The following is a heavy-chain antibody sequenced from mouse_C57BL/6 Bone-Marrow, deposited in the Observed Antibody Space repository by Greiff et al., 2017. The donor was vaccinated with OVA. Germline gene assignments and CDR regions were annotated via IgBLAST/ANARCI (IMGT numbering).Heavy chain of an antibody. V-gene: IGHV5-9-1*02. CDR1: GFTFSSYA. CDR3: TRVNWDRFAY. CDR2: ISSGGDYI. Sequence: EVHLVESGEGLVKPGGSLKLSCAASGFTFSSYAMSWVRQTPEKRLEWVAYISSGGDYIYYADTVKGRFTISRDNARNTLYLQMSSLKSEDTARYYCTRVNWDRFAYWGQGTLVTVSA. J-gene: IGHJ3*01. D-gene: IGHD4-1*01.